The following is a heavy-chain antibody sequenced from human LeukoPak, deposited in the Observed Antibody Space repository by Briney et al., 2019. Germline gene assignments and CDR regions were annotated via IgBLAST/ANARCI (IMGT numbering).Heavy chain of an antibody. CDR2: INHSGST. V-gene: IGHV4-34*01. CDR1: GGSFSGYH. J-gene: IGHJ4*02. Sequence: SETLSLTCAVYGGSFSGYHWSWIRQPPGKGLEWIGEINHSGSTNYNPSLTSRVTISVDTSKNQFSLKLSSVTAADTAVYYCAGGGYYYDRRGQHYYFDSWGQGTLVTVSS. D-gene: IGHD3-22*01. CDR3: AGGGYYYDRRGQHYYFDS.